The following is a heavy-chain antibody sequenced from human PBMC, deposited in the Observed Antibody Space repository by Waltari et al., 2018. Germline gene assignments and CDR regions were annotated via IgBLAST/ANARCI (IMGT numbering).Heavy chain of an antibody. D-gene: IGHD2-2*01. Sequence: QVQLVESGGGVVQPGTSLRLSCAASGFTFSRFAIHWIRQAPGKALEWVAVISYDGSNKYYADSVKGRFTISRDNSKDTLYLQMNSLRADDTAVYYCARDLSGMPSYFDYWGQGTLVTVSS. CDR1: GFTFSRFA. V-gene: IGHV3-30-3*01. CDR2: ISYDGSNK. CDR3: ARDLSGMPSYFDY. J-gene: IGHJ4*02.